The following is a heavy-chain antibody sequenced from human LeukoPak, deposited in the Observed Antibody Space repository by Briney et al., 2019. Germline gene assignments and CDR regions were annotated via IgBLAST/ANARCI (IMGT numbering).Heavy chain of an antibody. V-gene: IGHV4-59*12. CDR3: ARTTEGGYTYDYFYYYYMDV. J-gene: IGHJ6*03. D-gene: IGHD5-18*01. Sequence: AETLSLTCTVSGGPISSYQWSWIRQPPGKGLEWIGSIYYSGSTYYNPSLKSRVTISVDTSKNQFSLKLSSVTAADTAVYYCARTTEGGYTYDYFYYYYMDVWGKGTTVTISS. CDR2: IYYSGST. CDR1: GGPISSYQ.